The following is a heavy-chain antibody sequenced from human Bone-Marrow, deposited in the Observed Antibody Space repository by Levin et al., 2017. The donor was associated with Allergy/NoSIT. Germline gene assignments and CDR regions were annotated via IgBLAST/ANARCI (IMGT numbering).Heavy chain of an antibody. V-gene: IGHV1-18*01. CDR3: ARAAHGDYGDY. D-gene: IGHD4-17*01. Sequence: ASVKVSCKASGYTFTDFGIKWVRQAPGHGLEWMGWLNTYNGNTNYVPKLRGRVTMTTDTSTSTAYMELINLRSDDTAVYFCARAAHGDYGDYWGQGTLVTDSS. CDR1: GYTFTDFG. J-gene: IGHJ4*02. CDR2: LNTYNGNT.